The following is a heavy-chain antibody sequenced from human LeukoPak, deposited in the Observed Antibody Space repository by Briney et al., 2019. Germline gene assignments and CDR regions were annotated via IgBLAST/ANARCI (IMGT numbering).Heavy chain of an antibody. V-gene: IGHV4-59*01. CDR3: ARAGIAAAGKFDY. CDR1: GGSISSYY. D-gene: IGHD6-13*01. CDR2: IFNSGST. J-gene: IGHJ4*02. Sequence: SETLSLTCTVSGGSISSYYWGWIRQPPGKGLEWIGYIFNSGSTYYNPSLKSRVTILVDTSKNQFSLKLSSVTAADTAVYYCARAGIAAAGKFDYWGQGTLVTVSS.